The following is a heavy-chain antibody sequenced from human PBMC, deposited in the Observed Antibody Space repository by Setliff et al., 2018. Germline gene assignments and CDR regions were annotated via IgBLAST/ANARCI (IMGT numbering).Heavy chain of an antibody. CDR2: IHYSGST. D-gene: IGHD3-10*01. CDR3: ARHLGGLLWFGELLCAFDI. Sequence: SETLSLTCTVSGDSISGDYWSWIRQPPGKGLEWIGFIHYSGSTNYNPSLKSRVTISLDTPKNQFSLKLSSVTAADTAVYYCARHLGGLLWFGELLCAFDIWGQGTMVTVSS. CDR1: GDSISGDY. J-gene: IGHJ3*02. V-gene: IGHV4-59*08.